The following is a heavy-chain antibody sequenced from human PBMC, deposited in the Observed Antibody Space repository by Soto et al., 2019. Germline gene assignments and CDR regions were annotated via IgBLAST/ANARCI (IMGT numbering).Heavy chain of an antibody. D-gene: IGHD6-19*01. V-gene: IGHV1-2*02. Sequence: ASVKVSCKASGYTFTGYYMHWVRQTPGQGLEWMGWINPNSGGTNYAQKFQGRVTMTRDTSISTAYMELSRLRSDDTAVYYCAREGIAVAGHESYYGMDVWGQGTTVTVSS. CDR2: INPNSGGT. CDR1: GYTFTGYY. CDR3: AREGIAVAGHESYYGMDV. J-gene: IGHJ6*02.